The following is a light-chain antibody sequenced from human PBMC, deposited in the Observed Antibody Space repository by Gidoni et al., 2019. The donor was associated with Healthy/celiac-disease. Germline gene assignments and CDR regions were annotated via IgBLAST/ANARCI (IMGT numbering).Light chain of an antibody. V-gene: IGLV2-14*01. CDR1: SSDVGGYNY. CDR2: AVS. CDR3: SSYTSGSTLVV. J-gene: IGLJ2*01. Sequence: QSALTHPATVSGSPGHSITIPCTRTSSDVGGYNYVSWYQQHPGKAPKLMIYAVSNRPSGVPDRFSGSHSGSTAALTISGVQAEDEADYYCSSYTSGSTLVVFGGGTKLTVL.